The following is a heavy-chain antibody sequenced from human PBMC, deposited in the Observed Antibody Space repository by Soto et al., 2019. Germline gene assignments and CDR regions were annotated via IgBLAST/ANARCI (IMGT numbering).Heavy chain of an antibody. CDR3: ATVFDL. J-gene: IGHJ5*02. V-gene: IGHV3-74*01. CDR2: IDTDGGGT. Sequence: EVQLVESGGGLVQPGGSLRVSCAASGFTLRSHRIHWVRQAPGNGLEWVSRIDTDGGGTSYADSVKGRFTISTDNAKNTVYLQMKGLRAEDTAVYYCATVFDLWGQGTLVTVSS. CDR1: GFTLRSHR.